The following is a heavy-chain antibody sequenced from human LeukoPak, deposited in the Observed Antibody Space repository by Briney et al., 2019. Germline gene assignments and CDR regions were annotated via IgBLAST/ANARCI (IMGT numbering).Heavy chain of an antibody. Sequence: SETLSLTCTVSGCSISSYYWSWIRQPPGKGLEWIGYIYYSGSTNYNPSLKSRVTISVDTSKNQFSLKLSSVTAADTAVYYCARTSYGVDHWGQGTLVTVSS. CDR2: IYYSGST. J-gene: IGHJ4*02. V-gene: IGHV4-59*01. D-gene: IGHD5-18*01. CDR3: ARTSYGVDH. CDR1: GCSISSYY.